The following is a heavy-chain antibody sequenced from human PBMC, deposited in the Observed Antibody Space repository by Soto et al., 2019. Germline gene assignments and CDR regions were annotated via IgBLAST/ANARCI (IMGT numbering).Heavy chain of an antibody. J-gene: IGHJ5*02. CDR1: GGSISSYY. CDR2: IYYSGST. D-gene: IGHD3-3*01. CDR3: EASEYYDFWSGYDNGFDP. Sequence: LETMSLTCTVSGGSISSYYCRWILQPPGKGLEWIGYIYYSGSTNYNPSLKSRVTISVDTSKNQFSLKLSSVTAADTAVYYCEASEYYDFWSGYDNGFDPWGQGTLVTVSS. V-gene: IGHV4-59*08.